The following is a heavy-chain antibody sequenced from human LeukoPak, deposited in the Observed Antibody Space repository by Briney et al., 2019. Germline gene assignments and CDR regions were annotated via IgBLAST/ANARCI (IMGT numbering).Heavy chain of an antibody. CDR2: IRNKADGCTP. V-gene: IGHV3-49*03. Sequence: PGGSLRLSCTASGFTFGDYTITWIRQAPGKGREGVGFIRNKADGCTPEYAGSVKGRFTISREDYKSIAYLQMNSLKTDDTAVYYCTRDPPTRYWGQGTLVSVSS. CDR3: TRDPPTRY. CDR1: GFTFGDYT. D-gene: IGHD1-26*01. J-gene: IGHJ4*02.